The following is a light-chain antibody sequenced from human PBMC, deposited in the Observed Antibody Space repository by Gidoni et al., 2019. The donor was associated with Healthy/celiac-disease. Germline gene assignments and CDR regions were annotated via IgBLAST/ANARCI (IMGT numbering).Light chain of an antibody. CDR2: EVR. J-gene: IGLJ1*01. CDR3: SSYTSSSPFV. V-gene: IGLV2-14*01. CDR1: SSDVGGYNY. Sequence: QSALTQPASVSGSPGQSITISCIGTSSDVGGYNYVSWYQQHPGKAPKLMIYEVRNRPPGVSNRFSGSKSGNTASLTISGLQAEDEADYYCSSYTSSSPFVFGTGTKVTVL.